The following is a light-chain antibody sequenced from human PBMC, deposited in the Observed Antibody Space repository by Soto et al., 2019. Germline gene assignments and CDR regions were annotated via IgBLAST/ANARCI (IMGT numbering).Light chain of an antibody. Sequence: DIQMTQSPSILPASIGDRVTITCRASQSISTWLAWYQQKAGEGPRLLISKASNLQRGVPSRFSGRGSGTEFTLTSSSLQPDDFATYYCQQYSTFWTFGQGTKVEVK. CDR1: QSISTW. V-gene: IGKV1-5*03. CDR2: KAS. CDR3: QQYSTFWT. J-gene: IGKJ1*01.